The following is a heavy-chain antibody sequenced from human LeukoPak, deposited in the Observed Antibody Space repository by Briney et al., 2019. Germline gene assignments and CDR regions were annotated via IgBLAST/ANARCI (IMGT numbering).Heavy chain of an antibody. CDR2: MNSDGSST. D-gene: IGHD4-17*01. Sequence: GGSLRLSCADSGFTFSSYWMHWVRHAPGKGLVWVSRMNSDGSSTRYADSVKGRFTISRDNAKNSLYLQMNSLRAEDTAVYYCAGGDGDYDYFDYWGQGILVTVSS. CDR1: GFTFSSYW. CDR3: AGGDGDYDYFDY. J-gene: IGHJ4*02. V-gene: IGHV3-74*01.